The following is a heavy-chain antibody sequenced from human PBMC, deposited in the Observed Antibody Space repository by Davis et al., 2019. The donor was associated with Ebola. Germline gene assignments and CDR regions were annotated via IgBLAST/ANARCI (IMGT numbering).Heavy chain of an antibody. CDR1: GYSVSSAG. D-gene: IGHD3-16*01. CDR3: VRGWGRSGLDV. V-gene: IGHV6-1*01. J-gene: IGHJ6*02. CDR2: TYYTSKWHN. Sequence: PSRTLSLTFPIPGYSVSSAGWNGIRQSPSRGREGLGRTYYTSKWHNDYGESVKSRITINPDPSKNQLVLQLNSVTPEGTAVYHWVRGWGRSGLDVWGQGTTVIVSS.